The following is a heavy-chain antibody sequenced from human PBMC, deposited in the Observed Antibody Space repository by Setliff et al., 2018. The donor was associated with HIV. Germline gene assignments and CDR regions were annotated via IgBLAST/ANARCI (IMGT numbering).Heavy chain of an antibody. CDR3: ATFDYYDSSGFYYGGGH. J-gene: IGHJ4*02. CDR2: ITHSGSA. CDR1: GGSFSGYY. V-gene: IGHV4-34*01. D-gene: IGHD3-22*01. Sequence: SETLSLTCAVYGGSFSGYYCWSWIRQSPGERLEWIGDITHSGSAEYSPSFRSRVTISVDTSKNQFSLKLNSVTAADTAVHYCATFDYYDSSGFYYGGGHWGQGTLVTVS.